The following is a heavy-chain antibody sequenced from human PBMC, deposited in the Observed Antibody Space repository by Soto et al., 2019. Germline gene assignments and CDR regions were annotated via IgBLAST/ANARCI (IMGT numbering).Heavy chain of an antibody. Sequence: GGSLRLSCAASGFTFSTYSMNWVRQAPGKGLEWVPCISSSSDYIYYADSVKGRFTISRDNAKNSLYLQMNSLRAEDTAVYYCARDSPSPGISPIDYWGQGTLVTVSS. CDR3: ARDSPSPGISPIDY. CDR2: ISSSSDYI. V-gene: IGHV3-21*01. J-gene: IGHJ4*02. CDR1: GFTFSTYS.